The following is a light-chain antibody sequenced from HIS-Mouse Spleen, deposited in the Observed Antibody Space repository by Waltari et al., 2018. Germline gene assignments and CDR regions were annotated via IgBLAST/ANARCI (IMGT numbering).Light chain of an antibody. Sequence: QSALTQPPSASGSPGQSVTIPCTGTSSDAGGYNYVSWYQQHPGKAPKLMIYEVSKRPSGVPDRFSGSKSGNTASLTVSGLQAEDEADYYCSSYAGSNNLGVFGTGTKVTVL. CDR1: SSDAGGYNY. CDR2: EVS. J-gene: IGLJ1*01. CDR3: SSYAGSNNLGV. V-gene: IGLV2-8*01.